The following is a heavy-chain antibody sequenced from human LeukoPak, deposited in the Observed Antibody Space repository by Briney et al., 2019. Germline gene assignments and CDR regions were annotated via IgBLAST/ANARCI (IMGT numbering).Heavy chain of an antibody. Sequence: SETLSLTCTVSGGSISNYYWSWIRQPPGKGLEWIGYIYYSGSTNYNPSLKSRVTISVDTSKNQFSLKLSSVTAADTAVYYCARHFGGSGSYSAFDIWGQGTMVTVSS. D-gene: IGHD3-10*01. CDR2: IYYSGST. V-gene: IGHV4-59*08. CDR3: ARHFGGSGSYSAFDI. J-gene: IGHJ3*02. CDR1: GGSISNYY.